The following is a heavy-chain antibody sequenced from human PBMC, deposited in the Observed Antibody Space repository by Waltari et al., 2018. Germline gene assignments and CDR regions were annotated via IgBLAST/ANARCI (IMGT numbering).Heavy chain of an antibody. Sequence: EVQLLESGGGLVQPGGSLRLSCAASGLTFSSYAMSWVCQAPGKGLQWVSAIRGSGDRTYYADAVKGRFAISRDNSKNTLYLQMNSLRVEDTAVYYCAKVYSSGYLFDYWGQGTLVTVSS. D-gene: IGHD3-22*01. CDR3: AKVYSSGYLFDY. CDR2: IRGSGDRT. CDR1: GLTFSSYA. J-gene: IGHJ4*02. V-gene: IGHV3-23*01.